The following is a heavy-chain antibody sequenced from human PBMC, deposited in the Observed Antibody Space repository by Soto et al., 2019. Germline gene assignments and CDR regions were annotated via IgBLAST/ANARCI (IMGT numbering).Heavy chain of an antibody. CDR3: ARLSSSGWYRGGEFGLDI. V-gene: IGHV4-39*01. CDR2: IYYIGNP. J-gene: IGHJ3*02. D-gene: IGHD6-19*01. CDR1: GASISSSVDY. Sequence: PSETLSLTCPVSGASISSSVDYWWAWIRRPPGRGLEWIGSIYYIGNPHYNPSLKSRLTISVDTSKNQFSLKLSSVTAADTAVYFCARLSSSGWYRGGEFGLDIWGQGTMVTVSS.